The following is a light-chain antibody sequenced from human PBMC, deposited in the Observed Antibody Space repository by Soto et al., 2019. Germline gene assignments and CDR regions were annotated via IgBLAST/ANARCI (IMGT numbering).Light chain of an antibody. CDR1: SGHSSNA. J-gene: IGLJ3*02. CDR2: LKSDGSH. CDR3: QTWGTGIQGV. Sequence: QLVLTQSPSASASLGASVKLTCTLSSGHSSNAIAWHQQRPQKGPRYLMKLKSDGSHTKGDGIPDRFSGSSSGTERHLTISSLQSEDEADYYCQTWGTGIQGVFGGGTKVT. V-gene: IGLV4-69*01.